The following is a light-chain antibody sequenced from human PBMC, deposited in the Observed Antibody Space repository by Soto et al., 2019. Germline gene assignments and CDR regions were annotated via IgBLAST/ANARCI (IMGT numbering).Light chain of an antibody. Sequence: AIQMTQSPSSLSASVGDRVTITCRASQGMRSDLTWYQQKPGKAPKLLIYDASNLQSGVPSRFSGSGSGTDFTLTISSLQPEDFATYYCLQDNSYPYTFGQGTKLEIK. V-gene: IGKV1-6*01. J-gene: IGKJ2*01. CDR1: QGMRSD. CDR2: DAS. CDR3: LQDNSYPYT.